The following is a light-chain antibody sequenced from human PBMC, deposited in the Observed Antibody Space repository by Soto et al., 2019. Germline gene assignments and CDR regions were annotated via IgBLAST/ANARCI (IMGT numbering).Light chain of an antibody. CDR3: QSYDSSLSLYV. Sequence: SALTQLPSVSGAPGQRVTISCTGSSSNIGAGYEVHWYQQLPGAAPKLLIYGNSNRPSGVPDRFSGSKSGTSASLAITGLQAEDEADYYCQSYDSSLSLYVFGTGTKVTVL. J-gene: IGLJ1*01. CDR2: GNS. V-gene: IGLV1-40*01. CDR1: SSNIGAGYE.